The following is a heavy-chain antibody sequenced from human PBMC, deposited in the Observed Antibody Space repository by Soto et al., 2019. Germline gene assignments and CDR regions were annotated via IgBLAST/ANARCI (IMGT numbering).Heavy chain of an antibody. D-gene: IGHD3-22*01. CDR2: IGGGGGIA. CDR1: GFMYSSYA. J-gene: IGHJ4*02. CDR3: VKEQGYYYDATGYFVDY. V-gene: IGHV3-23*01. Sequence: LRLSCEASGFMYSSYAMSWVRQAPGKGLEWVSAIGGGGGIAKYADSVRGRFTISRDNSKNTLYLQMNSLRAEDTAVYYCVKEQGYYYDATGYFVDYWGQGTLVTVSS.